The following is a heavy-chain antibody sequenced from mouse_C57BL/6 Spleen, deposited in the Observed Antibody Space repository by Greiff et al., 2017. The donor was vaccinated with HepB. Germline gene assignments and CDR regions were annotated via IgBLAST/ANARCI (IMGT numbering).Heavy chain of an antibody. D-gene: IGHD2-4*01. CDR3: ARGSLYYDYDDYAMDY. V-gene: IGHV1-80*01. J-gene: IGHJ4*01. CDR2: IYPGDGDT. Sequence: VKLMESGAELVKPGASVKISCKASGYAFSSYWMNWVKQRPGKGLEWIGQIYPGDGDTNYNGKFKGKATLTADKSSSTAYMQLSSLTSEDSAVYFCARGSLYYDYDDYAMDYWGQGTSVTVSS. CDR1: GYAFSSYW.